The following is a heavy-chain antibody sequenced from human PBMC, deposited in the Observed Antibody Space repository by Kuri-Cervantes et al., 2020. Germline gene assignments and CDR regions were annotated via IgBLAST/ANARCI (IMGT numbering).Heavy chain of an antibody. Sequence: GESLKISCTSFEFTCGDSGMKWFRQAPGKGLDCVSVIYSDSGTYYADSVKGRFTISRDNSKNMLFLQMNSLRAEDTAVYYCAKELRKGSGYYTGLDNWGQGILVTVSS. CDR2: IYSDSGT. CDR3: AKELRKGSGYYTGLDN. CDR1: EFTCGDSG. J-gene: IGHJ4*02. D-gene: IGHD3-3*01. V-gene: IGHV3-23*03.